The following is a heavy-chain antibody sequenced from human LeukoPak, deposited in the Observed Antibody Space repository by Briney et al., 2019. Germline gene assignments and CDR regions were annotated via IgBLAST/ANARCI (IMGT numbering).Heavy chain of an antibody. J-gene: IGHJ3*01. Sequence: GGSLRLSCAASGFTFSSYAMSWVRQAPGKGLEWVSTISGSGGTIYYADSVKGRFTISRDNSKNTLYLQMNSLRAEDTAIYYCANRRDGVWPGWGQGTMVTVSS. CDR3: ANRRDGVWPG. CDR1: GFTFSSYA. V-gene: IGHV3-23*01. CDR2: ISGSGGTI. D-gene: IGHD2-8*01.